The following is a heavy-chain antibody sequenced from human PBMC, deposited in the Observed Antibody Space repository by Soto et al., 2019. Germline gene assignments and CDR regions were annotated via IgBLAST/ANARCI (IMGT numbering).Heavy chain of an antibody. CDR1: GYTFTSYY. Sequence: ASVKVSCKASGYTFTSYYMHWVRQAPGQGLEWMGIINPSGGSTSYAQKFQGRVTMTRDTSTSTVYMELSSLRSEDTAVYYCGRDSVVVPAAFYYYYMDVWGKGTTVTVSS. D-gene: IGHD2-2*01. J-gene: IGHJ6*03. CDR3: GRDSVVVPAAFYYYYMDV. CDR2: INPSGGST. V-gene: IGHV1-46*03.